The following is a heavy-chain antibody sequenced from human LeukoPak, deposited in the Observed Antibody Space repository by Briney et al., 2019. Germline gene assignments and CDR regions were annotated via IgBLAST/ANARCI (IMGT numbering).Heavy chain of an antibody. V-gene: IGHV1-18*01. J-gene: IGHJ3*02. Sequence: ASVKVSCKASGYTFTSYGISWVRQAPGQGLEWMGWISAYNGNTNYAQKLQGRVTMTTDTSASTAYMELRSLRSDDTAVYYCARERIAAAGYDAFDIWGQGTMVTVSS. D-gene: IGHD6-13*01. CDR3: ARERIAAAGYDAFDI. CDR2: ISAYNGNT. CDR1: GYTFTSYG.